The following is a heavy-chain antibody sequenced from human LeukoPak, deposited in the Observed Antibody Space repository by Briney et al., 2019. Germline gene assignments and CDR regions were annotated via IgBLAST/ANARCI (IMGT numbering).Heavy chain of an antibody. D-gene: IGHD6-19*01. V-gene: IGHV3-23*01. CDR2: INSGGRT. CDR1: GFTFSSYA. J-gene: IGHJ4*02. Sequence: PGGYLRLSCAASGFTFSSYAMSWVRQAPGQGLEWVSAINSGGRTYYADSVKGRFTISRDNSKNTMYLQRTSRRGEDTAVYYCAKERSESYSDYWGREPWSPSPQ. CDR3: AKERSESYSDY.